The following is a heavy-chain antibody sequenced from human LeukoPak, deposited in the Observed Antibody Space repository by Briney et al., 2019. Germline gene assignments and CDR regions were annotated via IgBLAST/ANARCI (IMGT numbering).Heavy chain of an antibody. CDR1: GFTFSSYS. CDR3: ARDWFLVDY. CDR2: ISSSSGYI. V-gene: IGHV3-21*01. Sequence: GGSLRLSCAASGFTFSSYSMNWVRQAPGKGLEWVSSISSSSGYIYYADSVKGRFTISRDNAKNSLYLQMNSLRAEDTAVYYCARDWFLVDYWGQGTLVTVSS. J-gene: IGHJ4*02. D-gene: IGHD3-22*01.